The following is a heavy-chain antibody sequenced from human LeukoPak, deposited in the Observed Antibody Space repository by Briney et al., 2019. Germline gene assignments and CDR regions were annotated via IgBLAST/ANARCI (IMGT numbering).Heavy chain of an antibody. V-gene: IGHV3-7*01. Sequence: GGSLRLSCAASGFTFSSYGMHWVRQAPGKGLEWVANIKQDGSEKYYVDSVKGRFTISRDDAKNSLYLQMNSLRAEDTAVYYCARDFRYDFWSGYYLDYWGQGTLVTVSS. CDR2: IKQDGSEK. CDR1: GFTFSSYG. CDR3: ARDFRYDFWSGYYLDY. J-gene: IGHJ4*02. D-gene: IGHD3-3*01.